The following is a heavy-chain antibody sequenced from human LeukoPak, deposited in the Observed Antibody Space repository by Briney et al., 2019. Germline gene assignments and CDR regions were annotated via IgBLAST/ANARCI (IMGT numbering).Heavy chain of an antibody. CDR1: GFSVSNNY. CDR2: IYSGGST. CDR3: ASDSYSPEYFQH. D-gene: IGHD2-15*01. V-gene: IGHV3-66*01. Sequence: AGGSLGLSCAASGFSVSNNYMSWVRQAPGKGLEWVSVIYSGGSTFYADSVKGRFTISRDNSKNTLYLQMNSLRAEDTAVYYCASDSYSPEYFQHWGQGTLVTVSS. J-gene: IGHJ1*01.